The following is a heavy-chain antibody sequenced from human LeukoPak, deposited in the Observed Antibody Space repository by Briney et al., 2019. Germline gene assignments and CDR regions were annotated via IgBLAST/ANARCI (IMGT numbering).Heavy chain of an antibody. D-gene: IGHD5-12*01. V-gene: IGHV3-33*06. CDR3: AKGGYDFVEVAYFDY. CDR2: IWYDGSNK. J-gene: IGHJ4*02. CDR1: GFTFSSYG. Sequence: GRSLRLSCAASGFTFSSYGMHWVRQAPGKGLEWVAVIWYDGSNKYYADSVKGRFTISRDNSKNTLYLQMNSLRAEDTAVYYCAKGGYDFVEVAYFDYWGQGTLVTVSS.